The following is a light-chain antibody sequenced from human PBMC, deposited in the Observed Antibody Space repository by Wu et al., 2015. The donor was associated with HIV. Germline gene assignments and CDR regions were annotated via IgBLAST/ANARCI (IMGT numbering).Light chain of an antibody. CDR3: QQSYSAPRT. CDR2: AAS. J-gene: IGKJ1*01. V-gene: IGKV1-39*01. Sequence: DIQMTQSPSSVSASVGDRVTITCRASQSISSSLNWYQHKPGKAPKLLIYAASSLQSGVPSRFSGSGSGTDFTLTISSLQPEDFATYYCQQSYSAPRTFGQGTKVEIK. CDR1: QSISSS.